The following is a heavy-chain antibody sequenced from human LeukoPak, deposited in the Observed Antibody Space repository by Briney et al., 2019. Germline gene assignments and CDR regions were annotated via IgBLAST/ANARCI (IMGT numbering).Heavy chain of an antibody. CDR2: INTDRTVT. J-gene: IGHJ4*02. Sequence: PGGSLRLSCAASGFTFSKYWMLWVRQAPGKGLESVSRINTDRTVTTYADSVKGRFTVSRGNADNTMFLQMNSVRDEDTAVYYCATKQWLAPPPDSWGQGTPVTVSS. CDR3: ATKQWLAPPPDS. D-gene: IGHD6-19*01. V-gene: IGHV3-74*01. CDR1: GFTFSKYW.